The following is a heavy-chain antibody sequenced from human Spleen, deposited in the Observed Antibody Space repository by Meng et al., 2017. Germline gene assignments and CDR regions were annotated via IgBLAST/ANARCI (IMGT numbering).Heavy chain of an antibody. J-gene: IGHJ6*02. Sequence: GESLKISCAASGFTLSGYSMNWVRQAPGKGLEWVSVIYKSGHTYYADSVKGRFTISRDNSKNTLYLQMNSLRAEDTAVYYCARAVVRGVILDYYGMDVWGQGTTVTVSS. V-gene: IGHV3-66*01. CDR2: IYKSGHT. CDR1: GFTLSGYS. CDR3: ARAVVRGVILDYYGMDV. D-gene: IGHD3-10*01.